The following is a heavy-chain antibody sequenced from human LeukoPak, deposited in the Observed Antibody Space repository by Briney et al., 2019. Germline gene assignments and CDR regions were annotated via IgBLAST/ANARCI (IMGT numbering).Heavy chain of an antibody. D-gene: IGHD6-13*01. J-gene: IGHJ4*02. V-gene: IGHV4-4*07. CDR2: IYTSGTT. CDR3: ARGLAAAADRALDY. CDR1: GGSISNYY. Sequence: PSETLSLTCTVSGGSISNYYWSWIRQPAGKGLEWHGRIYTSGTTTYNPSLTSRATMSVDTSKNQFSLKVTSVTAADTAVYYCARGLAAAADRALDYWGQGTLVTVSS.